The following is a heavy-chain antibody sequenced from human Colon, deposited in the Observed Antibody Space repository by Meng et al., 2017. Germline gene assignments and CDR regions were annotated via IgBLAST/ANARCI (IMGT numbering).Heavy chain of an antibody. CDR3: ARQYSSTWYLFDY. V-gene: IGHV1-18*01. Sequence: QVQLVQSGAEVKKPGASVKDSCKTSGYTFKNFGISWVRQAPGQGLEWMGWSSTYNGNTNYAQKFQGRVTLTTDASTSTAYMEIWSLRSDDTAVYYCARQYSSTWYLFDYWGQGTLVTVSS. D-gene: IGHD6-13*01. CDR1: GYTFKNFG. J-gene: IGHJ4*02. CDR2: SSTYNGNT.